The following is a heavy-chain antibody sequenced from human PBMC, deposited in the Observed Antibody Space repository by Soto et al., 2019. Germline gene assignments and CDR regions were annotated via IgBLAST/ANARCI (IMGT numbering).Heavy chain of an antibody. J-gene: IGHJ5*02. CDR2: ISGSGGST. CDR1: GFTFSSYA. V-gene: IGHV3-23*01. Sequence: GGSLRLSCAASGFTFSSYAMSWVRQAPGKGLEWVSAISGSGGSTYYADSVKGRFTISRDNSKNTLYLQMNSLRAEDTAVYYCAKTSVRGVRLGWFDPWGQGTLVTVSS. D-gene: IGHD3-10*01. CDR3: AKTSVRGVRLGWFDP.